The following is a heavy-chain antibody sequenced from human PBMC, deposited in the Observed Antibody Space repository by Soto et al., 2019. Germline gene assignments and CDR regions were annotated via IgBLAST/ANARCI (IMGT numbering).Heavy chain of an antibody. CDR3: ARETSAPGTFREDASDI. CDR2: IVPIFRTA. J-gene: IGHJ3*02. D-gene: IGHD6-13*01. Sequence: QVQLVQSGAEVKKPGSSVKVACKVSGDTFSNYVINWVRQAPGQGLEWMGAIVPIFRTANYAQKFQGRVTIPADESTITAYMELSGLRSDDTSTYYCARETSAPGTFREDASDIWGQGTLVTVSS. CDR1: GDTFSNYV. V-gene: IGHV1-69*12.